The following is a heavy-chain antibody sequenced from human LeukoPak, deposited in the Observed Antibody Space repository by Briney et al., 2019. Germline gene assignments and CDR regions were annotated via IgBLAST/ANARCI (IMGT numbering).Heavy chain of an antibody. J-gene: IGHJ4*02. CDR3: VRVTLYYYDSESYYFFEH. Sequence: PGGPLRLSCEASGFTFTTYWLGWVRQPPGKGLEWVANIKQDGTEKYYVDSVKGRFTISRDNAKDSLYLQMNTLRVEHTAIYQCVRVTLYYYDSESYYFFEHWGQGTPVTASS. D-gene: IGHD3-10*01. CDR1: GFTFTTYW. V-gene: IGHV3-7*01. CDR2: IKQDGTEK.